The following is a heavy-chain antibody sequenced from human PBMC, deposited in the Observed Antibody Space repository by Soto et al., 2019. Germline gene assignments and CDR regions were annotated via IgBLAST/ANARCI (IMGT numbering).Heavy chain of an antibody. Sequence: TLETLSLTCAVYGGSFSGYYWSWIRQPPGKGLEWIGEINHSGSTNYNPSLKSRVTISVDTSKNQFSLKLSSVTAADTAVYYCARFLCGGSCYYNYWGQGTLVTVSS. CDR3: ARFLCGGSCYYNY. V-gene: IGHV4-34*01. CDR2: INHSGST. CDR1: GGSFSGYY. D-gene: IGHD2-15*01. J-gene: IGHJ4*02.